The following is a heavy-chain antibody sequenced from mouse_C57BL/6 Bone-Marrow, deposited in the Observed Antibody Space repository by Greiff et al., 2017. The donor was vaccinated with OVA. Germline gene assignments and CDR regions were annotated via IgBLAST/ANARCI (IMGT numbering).Heavy chain of an antibody. D-gene: IGHD2-2*01. J-gene: IGHJ1*03. V-gene: IGHV1-81*01. CDR1: GYTFTSYG. Sequence: QVQLQQSGAELARPGASVKLSCKASGYTFTSYGISWVKQRTGQGLEWIGEIYPRSGNTYYNEKFKGKATLTADKSSSTAYMELRSLTSEDSAVYFCAREGYDVWYFDVWGTGTTVTVSS. CDR2: IYPRSGNT. CDR3: AREGYDVWYFDV.